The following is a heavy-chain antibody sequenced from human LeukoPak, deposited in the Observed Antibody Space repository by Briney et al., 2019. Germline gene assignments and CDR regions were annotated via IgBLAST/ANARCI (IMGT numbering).Heavy chain of an antibody. Sequence: TGGSLRLSCAASGFTFSSYSMNWVRQAPGKGLEWVSSISSSSSYIYYADSVKGRFTISRDNAKNSLYLQMNSLRAEDTAVYYCARALLGYCSSTSCLGTFDPWGQGTLVTVSS. D-gene: IGHD2-2*01. V-gene: IGHV3-21*01. CDR3: ARALLGYCSSTSCLGTFDP. CDR1: GFTFSSYS. J-gene: IGHJ5*02. CDR2: ISSSSSYI.